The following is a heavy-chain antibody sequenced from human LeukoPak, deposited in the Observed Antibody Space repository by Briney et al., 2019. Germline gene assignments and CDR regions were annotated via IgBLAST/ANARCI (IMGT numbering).Heavy chain of an antibody. V-gene: IGHV3-30*02. Sequence: GGSLRLSCAASGFSFSSYATNWVRQAPGKGLEWVAFIRYDGSNKYYADSVKGRFTISRDNSKNTLYLQMNSLRAEDTAVYYCAKGGATTPVYWGQGILVTVSS. J-gene: IGHJ4*02. CDR1: GFSFSSYA. D-gene: IGHD4/OR15-4a*01. CDR2: IRYDGSNK. CDR3: AKGGATTPVY.